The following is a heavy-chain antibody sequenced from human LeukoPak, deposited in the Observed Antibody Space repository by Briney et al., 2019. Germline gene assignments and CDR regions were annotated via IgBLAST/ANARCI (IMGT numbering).Heavy chain of an antibody. CDR2: ISGSGGST. V-gene: IGHV3-23*01. CDR3: ARDSGWYNMDV. CDR1: GFTFSSYA. J-gene: IGHJ6*03. D-gene: IGHD6-19*01. Sequence: GGSLRLSCAASGFTFSSYAMSWVRQAPGKGLEWVSGISGSGGSTYYADSVKGRFTISRDNSKNTSHLQMNSLRAEDTAVYYCARDSGWYNMDVWGKGTTVTVSS.